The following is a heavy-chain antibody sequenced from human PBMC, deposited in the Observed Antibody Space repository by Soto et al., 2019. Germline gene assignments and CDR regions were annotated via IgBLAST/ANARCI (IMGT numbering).Heavy chain of an antibody. Sequence: EVQLLESGGGLVQPGGSLRLSCAASGFTFSSYAMSWVRQAPGKGLEWVSGISGSGGSTYYADSVKGRFTISRDNSKNTLYLQMNSLRAEDTAVYYCVPWRAAAGTGRWFDPWGQGTLVTVSS. D-gene: IGHD6-13*01. CDR3: VPWRAAAGTGRWFDP. V-gene: IGHV3-23*01. CDR1: GFTFSSYA. CDR2: ISGSGGST. J-gene: IGHJ5*02.